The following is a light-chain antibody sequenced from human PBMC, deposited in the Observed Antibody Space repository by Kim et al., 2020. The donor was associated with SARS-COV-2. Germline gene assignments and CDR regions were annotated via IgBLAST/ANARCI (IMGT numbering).Light chain of an antibody. J-gene: IGLJ2*01. CDR2: DVI. Sequence: QSALTQPRSVSGSPGQSVTISCNGTSSDVGGYNFVSWYQQHPGKAPRLMMFDVIKRPSGVPDRFSGSKSGNTASLTISGLQAEDEADYYCCSYYGGTHTVVFGGGTQLTVL. CDR3: CSYYGGTHTVV. V-gene: IGLV2-11*01. CDR1: SSDVGGYNF.